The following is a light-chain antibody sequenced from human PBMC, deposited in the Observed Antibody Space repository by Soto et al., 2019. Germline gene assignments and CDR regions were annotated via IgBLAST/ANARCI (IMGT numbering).Light chain of an antibody. V-gene: IGLV4-69*01. Sequence: QLVLTQSPSASASLGASVKLTCTLSSGHSNYAIAWHQQQPEKGPRYLMKLNSDGSHSKGDGILDRFSGSSSGAERYLTISSLQSEDEADYYCQTWGTGIHWVFGGGTKVTVL. CDR1: SGHSNYA. J-gene: IGLJ3*02. CDR3: QTWGTGIHWV. CDR2: LNSDGSH.